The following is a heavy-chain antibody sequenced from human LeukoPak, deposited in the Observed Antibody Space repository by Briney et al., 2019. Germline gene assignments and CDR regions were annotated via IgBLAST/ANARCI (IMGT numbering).Heavy chain of an antibody. Sequence: SETLSLTCTVSGGSISSGSSYWGWIRQPPGKGLEWIGGIYYSGTTYYNPSLKSRVTISGDTSKNQFSLKFSSVTAADTAVYYCARYYDSSGYYDPYYLDYWGQGTLVTVSS. D-gene: IGHD3-22*01. J-gene: IGHJ4*02. CDR2: IYYSGTT. V-gene: IGHV4-39*07. CDR1: GGSISSGSSY. CDR3: ARYYDSSGYYDPYYLDY.